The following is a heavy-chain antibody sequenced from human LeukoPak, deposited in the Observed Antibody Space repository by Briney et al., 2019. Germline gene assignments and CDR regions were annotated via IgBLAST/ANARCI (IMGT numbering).Heavy chain of an antibody. D-gene: IGHD3-22*01. CDR3: ARDKAHRYYYDSSGYYYDAFDI. CDR2: ISTISSRGTRI. CDR1: GFTSSNYD. J-gene: IGHJ3*02. V-gene: IGHV3-48*03. Sequence: GGSLRLSCAASGFTSSNYDMNWVRQAPGKGLEWVSYISTISSRGTRIYYADSVKGRFTISRDNAKNSLYLQMNSLRAEDTAVYYCARDKAHRYYYDSSGYYYDAFDIWGQGTMVTVSS.